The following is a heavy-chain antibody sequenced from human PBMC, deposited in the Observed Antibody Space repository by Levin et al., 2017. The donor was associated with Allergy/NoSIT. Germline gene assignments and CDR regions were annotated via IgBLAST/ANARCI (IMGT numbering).Heavy chain of an antibody. CDR2: INPGDSET. D-gene: IGHD1-26*01. CDR3: AKLLIVGASPHDY. V-gene: IGHV5-51*01. Sequence: GESLKISCKGSGYSFTSYWVGWVRQMPGKGLEWMGIINPGDSETRYSPSFQGQVTISADKSLSTAYLQWSSLKASDTAMYYCAKLLIVGASPHDYWGQGTLVTVSS. CDR1: GYSFTSYW. J-gene: IGHJ4*02.